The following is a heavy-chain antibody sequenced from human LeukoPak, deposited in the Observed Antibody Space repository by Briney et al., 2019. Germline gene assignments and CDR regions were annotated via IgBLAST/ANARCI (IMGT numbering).Heavy chain of an antibody. J-gene: IGHJ5*02. V-gene: IGHV1-2*02. D-gene: IGHD3-9*01. CDR1: VYTFTSYY. CDR2: INPNNGGT. Sequence: ASVKVSCTASVYTFTSYYMHWVRQAPGQGLEWMGWINPNNGGTDYAQRFQGRATITRDTSITTAYMELSSLITDDTAVYFCTRGEVKRDFDLFFAWGQGTLVTVSS. CDR3: TRGEVKRDFDLFFA.